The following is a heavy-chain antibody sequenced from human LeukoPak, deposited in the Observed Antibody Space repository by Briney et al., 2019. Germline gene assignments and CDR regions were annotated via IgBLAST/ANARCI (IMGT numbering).Heavy chain of an antibody. CDR1: GSTFSDYS. D-gene: IGHD1-1*01. Sequence: QAGGSLRLSCAASGSTFSDYSMNWVRQAPGKGLEWISYIGLSSGKTKYADSVKGRFTISGDNAKNSLYLQMNSLRVEDTAVYFCARDHNYAFDNWGQGILVTVSS. CDR2: IGLSSGKT. CDR3: ARDHNYAFDN. J-gene: IGHJ4*02. V-gene: IGHV3-48*04.